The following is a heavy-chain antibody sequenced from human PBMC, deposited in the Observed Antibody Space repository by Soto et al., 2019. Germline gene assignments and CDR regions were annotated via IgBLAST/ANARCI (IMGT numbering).Heavy chain of an antibody. CDR2: ISSSSSTI. Sequence: GGSLRLSCAASGFTFSSYSMNWVRQAPGKGLEWVSYISSSSSTIYYADSVKGRFTISRDNAKNSLYLQMNSLRAEDTAVYYCARVKYYGSGSYYNVLDYWGQGTLVTVSS. J-gene: IGHJ4*02. D-gene: IGHD3-10*01. CDR1: GFTFSSYS. CDR3: ARVKYYGSGSYYNVLDY. V-gene: IGHV3-48*01.